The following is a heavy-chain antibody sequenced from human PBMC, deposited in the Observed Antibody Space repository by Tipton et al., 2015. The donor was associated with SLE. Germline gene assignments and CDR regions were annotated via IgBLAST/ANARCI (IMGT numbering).Heavy chain of an antibody. CDR3: ATYADIVVVPAEVYYYYYGMDV. CDR2: IYYSGST. J-gene: IGHJ6*02. D-gene: IGHD2-2*01. V-gene: IGHV4-31*03. CDR1: GGSISSGGYY. Sequence: TLSLTCTVSGGSISSGGYYWSWIRQHPGKGLVWIGYIYYSGSTYYNPSLKSRVTISVDTSKNQFSLKLSSVTAADTAVYYCATYADIVVVPAEVYYYYYGMDVWGQGTTVTVSS.